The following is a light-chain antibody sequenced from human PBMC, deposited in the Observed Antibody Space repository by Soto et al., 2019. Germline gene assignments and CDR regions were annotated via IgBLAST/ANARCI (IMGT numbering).Light chain of an antibody. Sequence: DIQMTQSPSAMSASVGDRVTITCRASQDISNYLAWFKQKPGKVPERLIYAASSLQSGVPSRISGSGSGTEFTLTISSLQPENFATYYCLPHNTYPRTFGQGTKVESK. V-gene: IGKV1-17*03. CDR3: LPHNTYPRT. CDR1: QDISNY. J-gene: IGKJ1*01. CDR2: AAS.